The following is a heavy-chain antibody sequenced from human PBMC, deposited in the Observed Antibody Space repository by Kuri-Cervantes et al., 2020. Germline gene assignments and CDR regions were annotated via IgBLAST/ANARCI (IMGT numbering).Heavy chain of an antibody. CDR2: INHSGST. CDR1: GGSVSSGSYY. V-gene: IGHV4-61*01. Sequence: GSLRLSYTVSGGSVSSGSYYWSWIRQPPGKGLEWIGEINHSGSTNYNPSLKSRVTISVDTSKNQFSLKLSSVTAADTAVYYCARPRGYYGSGSYYPATRPWYAFDIWGQGTMVTVSS. J-gene: IGHJ3*02. D-gene: IGHD3-10*01. CDR3: ARPRGYYGSGSYYPATRPWYAFDI.